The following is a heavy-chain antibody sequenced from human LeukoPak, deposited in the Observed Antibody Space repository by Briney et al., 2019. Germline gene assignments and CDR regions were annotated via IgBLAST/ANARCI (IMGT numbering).Heavy chain of an antibody. J-gene: IGHJ4*02. V-gene: IGHV4-34*01. Sequence: PSETLSLTCAVYGGSFSGYYWSWIRQPPGKGLEWIGEINHSGSTNHNPSLKSRFTMLVDTSKNQFSLKVTSVTAADTAVYYCASLAAANLPFHWGQGTLVTV. D-gene: IGHD2-15*01. CDR1: GGSFSGYY. CDR2: INHSGST. CDR3: ASLAAANLPFH.